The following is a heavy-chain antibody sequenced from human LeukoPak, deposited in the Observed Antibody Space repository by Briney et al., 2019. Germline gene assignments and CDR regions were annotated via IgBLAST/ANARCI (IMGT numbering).Heavy chain of an antibody. J-gene: IGHJ4*02. D-gene: IGHD2-2*01. CDR2: IKQDGSEK. CDR1: GFTFSSYW. V-gene: IGHV3-7*01. Sequence: GGSLRLSCAASGFTFSSYWMNWVRQAPGKGLEWVANIKQDGSEKYHVDSVKGRFTISRDNAKNSLYLQMNSLRVEDTAVYYCAREGPYCSSTSCYAGEDYWGQGTLVTVSS. CDR3: AREGPYCSSTSCYAGEDY.